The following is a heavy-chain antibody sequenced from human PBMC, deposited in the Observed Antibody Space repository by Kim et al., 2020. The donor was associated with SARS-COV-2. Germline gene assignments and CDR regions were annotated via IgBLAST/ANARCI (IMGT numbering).Heavy chain of an antibody. CDR3: ARHVWAGYSSTWYMDY. CDR2: IFYSGST. D-gene: IGHD6-13*01. V-gene: IGHV4-39*01. CDR1: GDSISDNYYY. J-gene: IGHJ4*02. Sequence: SETLSLTCSVSGDSISDNYYYWAWIHQPPGKGLEWIGSIFYSGSTYYNPSLKTQVTLSVDTPKNQFSLKVRSVTAADTAVYYCARHVWAGYSSTWYMDYWGQGTRVTVSS.